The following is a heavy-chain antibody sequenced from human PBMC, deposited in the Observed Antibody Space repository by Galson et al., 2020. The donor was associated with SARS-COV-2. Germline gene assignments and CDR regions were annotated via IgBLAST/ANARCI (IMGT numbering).Heavy chain of an antibody. CDR3: AGGYSSSWRGSYYFDY. Sequence: SQTLSLTCTVSGGSISSYYWSWIRQPPGKGLEWIGYIYYSGSTNYNPSLKSRVTISVDTSKNQFSLKLSSVTAADTAVYYCAGGYSSSWRGSYYFDYWGQGTLVTVSS. V-gene: IGHV4-59*08. J-gene: IGHJ4*02. CDR2: IYYSGST. D-gene: IGHD6-13*01. CDR1: GGSISSYY.